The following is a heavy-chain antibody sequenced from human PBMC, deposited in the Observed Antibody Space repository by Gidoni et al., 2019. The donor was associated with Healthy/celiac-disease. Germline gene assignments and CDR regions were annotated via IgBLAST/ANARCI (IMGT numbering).Heavy chain of an antibody. V-gene: IGHV4-59*01. Sequence: QVQLQESGPGLVKPSETLSLTCTVSGGSISSYYWSWIRQPPGKGLEWIGYIYYSGSTNYNPSLKSRVTISVDTSKNQFSLKLSSVTAADTAVYYCARDSPVGYSSGWTGWFDPWGQGTLVTVSS. CDR3: ARDSPVGYSSGWTGWFDP. J-gene: IGHJ5*02. D-gene: IGHD6-19*01. CDR2: IYYSGST. CDR1: GGSISSYY.